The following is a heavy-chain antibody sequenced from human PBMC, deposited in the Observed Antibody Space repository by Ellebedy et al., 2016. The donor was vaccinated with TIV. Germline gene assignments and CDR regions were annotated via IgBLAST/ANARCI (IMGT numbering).Heavy chain of an antibody. Sequence: ASVKVSCXASGYTFTDYYVHWVRQAPRQGLEWMGWINPNSGGTSYSQRFQGRITMARDSSTSTVFMELRSLTSEDTAVYYCARDLVVGSAVAGPEIWGQGTLVTVSS. V-gene: IGHV1-2*02. CDR1: GYTFTDYY. CDR3: ARDLVVGSAVAGPEI. D-gene: IGHD6-19*01. J-gene: IGHJ4*02. CDR2: INPNSGGT.